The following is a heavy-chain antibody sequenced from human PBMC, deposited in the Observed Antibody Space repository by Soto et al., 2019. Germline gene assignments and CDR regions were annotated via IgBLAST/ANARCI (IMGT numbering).Heavy chain of an antibody. V-gene: IGHV4-30-2*01. D-gene: IGHD2-15*01. CDR1: GGSISRGGYS. Sequence: SETLSLTCAVSGGSISRGGYSWSWIRQPPGKGLEWIGYIYHSGSTYYNPSLKSRVTISVDRSKNQFSLKLSSVTAADTAVYYCAREVYCSGGSCYHGWFDPWGQGTLVTVSS. J-gene: IGHJ5*02. CDR2: IYHSGST. CDR3: AREVYCSGGSCYHGWFDP.